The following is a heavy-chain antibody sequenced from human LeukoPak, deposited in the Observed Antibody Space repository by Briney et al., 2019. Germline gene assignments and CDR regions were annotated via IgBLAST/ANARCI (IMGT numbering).Heavy chain of an antibody. CDR3: ARDAYYYDSSGYYYLDY. J-gene: IGHJ4*02. Sequence: ASVKVSCKASGYTFTSYYMHWVRQAPGQGLEWMGIINPSGGSTSYAQKFQGRVTMTTDTSASTAYMELRSLRSDDTAVYYCARDAYYYDSSGYYYLDYWGQGTLVTVSS. D-gene: IGHD3-22*01. CDR1: GYTFTSYY. V-gene: IGHV1-46*01. CDR2: INPSGGST.